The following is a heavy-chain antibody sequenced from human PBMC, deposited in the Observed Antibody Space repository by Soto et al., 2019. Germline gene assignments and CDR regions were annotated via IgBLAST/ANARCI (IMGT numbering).Heavy chain of an antibody. CDR2: IWYDGSNK. D-gene: IGHD2-2*03. J-gene: IGHJ3*02. CDR3: ASSPHMDPHDAFDI. Sequence: GGSLRLSCAASGFTFSSYGMHWVRQAPGKGLEWVAVIWYDGSNKYYADSVKGRFTISRDNSKNTLYLQMNSLRAEDTAVYYCASSPHMDPHDAFDIWGQGTMVTVSS. V-gene: IGHV3-33*01. CDR1: GFTFSSYG.